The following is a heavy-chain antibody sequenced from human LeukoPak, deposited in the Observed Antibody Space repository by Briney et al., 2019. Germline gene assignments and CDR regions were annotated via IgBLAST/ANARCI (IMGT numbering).Heavy chain of an antibody. Sequence: GGSLRLPCAASGFTFSSYAMHWVRQAPGKGLEWVAVISYDGSNKYYADSVKGRFTISRDNSKNTLYLQMNSLRAEDTAVYYCARPVSSGWYGQGGFDYWGQGTLVTVSS. V-gene: IGHV3-30-3*01. J-gene: IGHJ4*02. CDR3: ARPVSSGWYGQGGFDY. CDR2: ISYDGSNK. D-gene: IGHD6-19*01. CDR1: GFTFSSYA.